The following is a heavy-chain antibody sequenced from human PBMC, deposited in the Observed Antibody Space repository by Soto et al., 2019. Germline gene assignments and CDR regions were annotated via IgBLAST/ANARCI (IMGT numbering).Heavy chain of an antibody. CDR1: GGNFSSYA. CDR3: ARAKQLVDYYYYGMDV. V-gene: IGHV1-69*13. D-gene: IGHD6-13*01. Sequence: ASVKVSCKASGGNFSSYAISWVRQAPGQGLEWMGGIIPIFGTANYAQKFQGRVTITADESTSTAYMELSSLRSEDTAVYYCARAKQLVDYYYYGMDVWGQGTTVTVSS. CDR2: IIPIFGTA. J-gene: IGHJ6*02.